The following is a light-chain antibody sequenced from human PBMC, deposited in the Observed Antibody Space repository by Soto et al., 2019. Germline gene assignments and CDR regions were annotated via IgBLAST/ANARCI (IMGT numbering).Light chain of an antibody. CDR3: QQYNTCSWT. V-gene: IGKV1-5*03. CDR2: KAS. J-gene: IGKJ1*01. Sequence: DIQMTQSPSTLSASVGDRVTITCRASQSISSWLAWYQQKPGRAPKVLIYKASSLESGGPSRFSGSGSGTEFTLTISSLQPDDFAKYYCQQYNTCSWTFGQGTRVEIK. CDR1: QSISSW.